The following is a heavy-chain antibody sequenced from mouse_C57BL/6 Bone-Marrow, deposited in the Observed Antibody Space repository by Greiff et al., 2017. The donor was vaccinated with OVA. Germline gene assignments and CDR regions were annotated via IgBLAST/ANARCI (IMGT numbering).Heavy chain of an antibody. CDR1: GFSLTSYA. D-gene: IGHD1-1*01. Sequence: QVQLKESGPGLVAPSQSLSITCTVSGFSLTSYAISWVRQPPGKGLEWLGVIWTGGGTNYNSALKSRLSISKDNSKSQVFLKMNSLQTDYTARYYCARNFYYYGSSYWYFDVWGTGTTVTVSS. CDR3: ARNFYYYGSSYWYFDV. CDR2: IWTGGGT. V-gene: IGHV2-9-1*01. J-gene: IGHJ1*03.